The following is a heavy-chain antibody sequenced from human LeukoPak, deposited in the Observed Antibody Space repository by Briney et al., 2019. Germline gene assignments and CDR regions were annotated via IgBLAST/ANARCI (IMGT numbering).Heavy chain of an antibody. CDR2: INHSGST. CDR3: ARLGTTGNWVDP. D-gene: IGHD4-17*01. Sequence: SETLSLTCAVYGGSFSGYYWSWIRQPPGKGLEWIGEINHSGSTNYNPSLKSRVTISVDTSKNQFSLELSSVTAADTAVYYCARLGTTGNWVDPWGQGTLVTVSS. J-gene: IGHJ5*02. V-gene: IGHV4-34*01. CDR1: GGSFSGYY.